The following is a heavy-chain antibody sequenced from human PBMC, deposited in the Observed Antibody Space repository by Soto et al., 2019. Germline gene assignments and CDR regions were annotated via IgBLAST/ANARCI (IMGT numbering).Heavy chain of an antibody. CDR1: GFTFTSSA. CDR2: IVVGSGNT. J-gene: IGHJ6*03. D-gene: IGHD6-6*01. V-gene: IGHV1-58*02. CDR3: AAKRVRPSYYYMDV. Sequence: ASVKVSCKASGFTFTSSAMQWVRQARGQRLEWIGWIVVGSGNTNYAQKFQERVTITRDMSTSTAYMELSSLRSEDTAVYYCAAKRVRPSYYYMDVWGKGTTVTVSS.